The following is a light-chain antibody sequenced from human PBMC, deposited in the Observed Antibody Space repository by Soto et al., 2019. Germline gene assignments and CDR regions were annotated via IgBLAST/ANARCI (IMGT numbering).Light chain of an antibody. CDR2: EVS. V-gene: IGLV2-14*01. CDR1: SSDVGGYNY. Sequence: QSALTQPPSASGSPGQSITISCTGTSSDVGGYNYVSWYQQHPGKAPKLLIYEVSTRPSGVSNRFSGSKSGNTASLTISGLQAEDEADYYCSSYTSSTLFVFGTGTKLTVL. CDR3: SSYTSSTLFV. J-gene: IGLJ1*01.